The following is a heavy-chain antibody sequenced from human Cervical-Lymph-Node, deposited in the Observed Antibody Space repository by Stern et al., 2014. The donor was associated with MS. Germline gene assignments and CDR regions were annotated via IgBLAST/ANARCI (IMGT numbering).Heavy chain of an antibody. V-gene: IGHV3-23*04. CDR3: AKDGRQWPVPLYFDY. D-gene: IGHD6-19*01. Sequence: QLVESGGGLVQPGGSLRLSCVASGFTFRNYAMTWVRQAPGKGLEWVSSIGVSGGNTYYADSVKGRFTISRDNSKNTLYLQISSLRAEDTAVYYCAKDGRQWPVPLYFDYWGQGTLVTVSS. CDR2: IGVSGGNT. CDR1: GFTFRNYA. J-gene: IGHJ4*02.